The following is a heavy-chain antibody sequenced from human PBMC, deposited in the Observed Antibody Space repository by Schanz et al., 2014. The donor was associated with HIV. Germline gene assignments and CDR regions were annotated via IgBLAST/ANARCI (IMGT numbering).Heavy chain of an antibody. CDR2: ISDSGDGT. CDR1: GFSFDDYT. J-gene: IGHJ6*02. CDR3: ARDRLHPGNGMDV. V-gene: IGHV3-23*04. D-gene: IGHD4-4*01. Sequence: QLVESGGVVVQPGGSLRLSCAASGFSFDDYTMHWVRQGPGKGLEWVSTISDSGDGTYYADSMKGRVTISRDNSKNILYLQMNSLRAEDTAVYYCARDRLHPGNGMDVWGQGTTVTVSS.